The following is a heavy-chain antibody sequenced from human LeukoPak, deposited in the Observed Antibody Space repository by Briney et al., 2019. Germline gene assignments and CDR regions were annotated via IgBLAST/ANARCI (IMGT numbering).Heavy chain of an antibody. CDR3: AELGITMIGGV. D-gene: IGHD3-10*02. CDR2: ISGSGNTI. Sequence: GGSLRLSCAASEFTFSDYYMSWIRQAPGKGLEWVSYISGSGNTIYYADSVKGRFTISRDNAKNSLYLQMNSPRAEDTAVYYCAELGITMIGGVWGKGTTVTISS. J-gene: IGHJ6*04. CDR1: EFTFSDYY. V-gene: IGHV3-11*04.